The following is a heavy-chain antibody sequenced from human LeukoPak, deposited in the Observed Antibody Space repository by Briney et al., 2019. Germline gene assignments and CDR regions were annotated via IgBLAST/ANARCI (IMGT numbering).Heavy chain of an antibody. CDR2: ISAYNGNT. Sequence: GASVKVSCKASGYTFNRFGFAWVRQAPGQGLEWMGWISAYNGNTNYAQKLQGRVTMTTDTSTSTAYMELRSLRSDDTAVYYCARGKNPGYYDFWSGYSPFDYWGQGTLVTVSS. J-gene: IGHJ4*02. CDR3: ARGKNPGYYDFWSGYSPFDY. D-gene: IGHD3-3*01. V-gene: IGHV1-18*01. CDR1: GYTFNRFG.